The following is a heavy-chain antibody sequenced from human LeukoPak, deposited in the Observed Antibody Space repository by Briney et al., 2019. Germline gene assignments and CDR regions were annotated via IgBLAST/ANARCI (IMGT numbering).Heavy chain of an antibody. Sequence: ASVKVSCKASGYTFTSYGISWVRQAPGQGLEWMGWISAYNGNTNYAQKLQGRVTMTTDTSTSTAYMELRSLRYDDTAVYYCARVFLRSFTGAQEAFDIWGKGTMVTVSS. CDR2: ISAYNGNT. J-gene: IGHJ3*02. CDR1: GYTFTSYG. CDR3: ARVFLRSFTGAQEAFDI. V-gene: IGHV1-18*01. D-gene: IGHD1-14*01.